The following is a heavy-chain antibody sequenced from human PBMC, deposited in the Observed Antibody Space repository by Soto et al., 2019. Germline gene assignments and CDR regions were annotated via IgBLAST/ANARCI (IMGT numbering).Heavy chain of an antibody. CDR1: GGSISNSNW. CDR3: ARVVFEDYGDNYYYYDLDV. D-gene: IGHD4-17*01. Sequence: SETLSLTCTVSGGSISNSNWWSWVRQPPGKGLEWVGEIYRSGNTNSNPSLTDRVTFSLDKSKNQFSLRLESVTATDTAVYYCARVVFEDYGDNYYYYDLDVWGQGTTVTVSS. CDR2: IYRSGNT. J-gene: IGHJ6*02. V-gene: IGHV4-4*02.